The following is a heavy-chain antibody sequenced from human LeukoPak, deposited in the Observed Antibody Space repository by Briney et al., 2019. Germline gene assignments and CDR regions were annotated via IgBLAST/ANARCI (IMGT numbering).Heavy chain of an antibody. CDR3: ARTYSSETFDDDY. Sequence: GGSLRLSCAASGFTFSSYAMHWVRQAPGKGLEWVAVISYDGSNKYYADSVKGRFTISRDNSKNTLYLQMNSLRAEDTAVYYCARTYSSETFDDDYGGQGTLVTVSS. CDR2: ISYDGSNK. D-gene: IGHD6-25*01. J-gene: IGHJ4*02. CDR1: GFTFSSYA. V-gene: IGHV3-30-3*01.